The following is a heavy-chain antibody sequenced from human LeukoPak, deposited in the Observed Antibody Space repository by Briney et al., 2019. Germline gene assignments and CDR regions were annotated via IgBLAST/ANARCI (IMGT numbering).Heavy chain of an antibody. J-gene: IGHJ3*01. CDR2: IKEDGSER. CDR3: ARDKASGSSYGSSFHF. CDR1: GFTFSNAW. V-gene: IGHV3-7*01. Sequence: GGSLRLSCAASGFTFSNAWMTWVRQGPGKGLEWVATIKEDGSERYYVESVKGRFTISRDNAKNSLYLQMNSLRVEDTALYYCARDKASGSSYGSSFHFWGQGTMVTVSS. D-gene: IGHD1-26*01.